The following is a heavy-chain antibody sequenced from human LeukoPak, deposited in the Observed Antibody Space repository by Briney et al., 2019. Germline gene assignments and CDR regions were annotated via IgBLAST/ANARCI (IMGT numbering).Heavy chain of an antibody. V-gene: IGHV1-18*04. CDR3: ARVWVGYSSGWPTFDY. CDR2: ISAYNGNT. D-gene: IGHD6-19*01. CDR1: GYTFTGYY. Sequence: GASVKVSCKASGYTFTGYYMHWVRQAPGQGLEWMGRISAYNGNTNYAQKLQGRVTMTTDTSTSTAYMELRSLRSDDTAVYYCARVWVGYSSGWPTFDYWGQGTLVTVSS. J-gene: IGHJ4*02.